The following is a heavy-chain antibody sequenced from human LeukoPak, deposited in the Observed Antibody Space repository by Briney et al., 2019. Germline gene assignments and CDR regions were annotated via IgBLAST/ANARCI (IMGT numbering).Heavy chain of an antibody. CDR3: AKESIYDDFDY. Sequence: GGSLRLSCAASGFTFRNYWMRWVRQAPGKGLEWVANIKEDGSEKYYVDSVKGRFTISRDNAKNSLYLQMNSLRGEDTAVYYCAKESIYDDFDYWGQGTLLTVAS. V-gene: IGHV3-7*03. D-gene: IGHD5/OR15-5a*01. J-gene: IGHJ4*02. CDR1: GFTFRNYW. CDR2: IKEDGSEK.